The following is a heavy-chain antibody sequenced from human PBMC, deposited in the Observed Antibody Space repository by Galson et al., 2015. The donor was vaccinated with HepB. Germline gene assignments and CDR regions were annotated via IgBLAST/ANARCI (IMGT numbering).Heavy chain of an antibody. Sequence: SVKVSCKASGYTFTSYAMHWVRQAPGQRLEWMGWINAGNGNTKYSQKFQGRVTITRDTSASTAYMELSSLRSEDTAVYYCARLGQWLVPLFDYWGQGTLVTVSS. CDR2: INAGNGNT. V-gene: IGHV1-3*01. J-gene: IGHJ4*02. CDR3: ARLGQWLVPLFDY. CDR1: GYTFTSYA. D-gene: IGHD6-19*01.